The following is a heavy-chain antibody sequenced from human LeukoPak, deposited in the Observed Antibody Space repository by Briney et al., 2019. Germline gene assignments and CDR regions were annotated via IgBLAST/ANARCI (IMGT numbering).Heavy chain of an antibody. Sequence: SETLSLTCTVSGGSISNYYWSWIRQPAGKGLEWIGRIHTSGTTIYNPSLKSRVAMSVDTSKNQFSLKLRSVTAADTAVYYCARGDYGYYSGIDHWGQGTLVTVSS. D-gene: IGHD3-22*01. CDR2: IHTSGTT. V-gene: IGHV4-4*07. J-gene: IGHJ4*02. CDR1: GGSISNYY. CDR3: ARGDYGYYSGIDH.